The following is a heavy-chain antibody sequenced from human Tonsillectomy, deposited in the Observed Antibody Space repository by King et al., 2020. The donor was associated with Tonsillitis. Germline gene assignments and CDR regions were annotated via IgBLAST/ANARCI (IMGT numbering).Heavy chain of an antibody. V-gene: IGHV3-48*03. Sequence: VQLVESGGGLVQPGGSLRLSCAASGFTFSTYEMHWVRQAPGKGLEWVSYITGSGDTILYADSVRGRFSMSRDNAKNSLYLQMNSLRAEDTAIYYCTREVHSSFKWFDPWGQGTLVTVSS. CDR3: TREVHSSFKWFDP. D-gene: IGHD6-13*01. CDR1: GFTFSTYE. CDR2: ITGSGDTI. J-gene: IGHJ5*02.